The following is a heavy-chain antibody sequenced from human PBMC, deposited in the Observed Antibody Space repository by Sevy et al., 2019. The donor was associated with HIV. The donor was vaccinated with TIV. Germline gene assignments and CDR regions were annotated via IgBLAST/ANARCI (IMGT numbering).Heavy chain of an antibody. D-gene: IGHD3-3*01. CDR2: INPSGGST. CDR1: GYTFTRYN. Sequence: ASVKVSCKASGYTFTRYNVHWVRQAPGQGLEWMGFINPSGGSTNYAEKFQGRVSMTRDTSTSTVYMDLSSLRAEDTAVYYCAREGEYYDFWSGHKQGYYFDYWGQGTLVTVSS. J-gene: IGHJ4*02. V-gene: IGHV1-46*01. CDR3: AREGEYYDFWSGHKQGYYFDY.